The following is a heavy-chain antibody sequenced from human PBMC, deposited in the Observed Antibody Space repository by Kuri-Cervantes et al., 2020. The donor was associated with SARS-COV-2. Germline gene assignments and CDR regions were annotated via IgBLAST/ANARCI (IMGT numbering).Heavy chain of an antibody. V-gene: IGHV1-18*04. J-gene: IGHJ4*02. Sequence: ASVKVSCKASGYTFTSYGISWVRQAPGQGLEWMGWISAYNGNTNYAQKLQGRVTMTTDTSTSTAYMELRSLRSDDTAVYYCARGASPYDYIWGSYRSSPFDYWGQGTLVTVSS. D-gene: IGHD3-16*02. CDR3: ARGASPYDYIWGSYRSSPFDY. CDR1: GYTFTSYG. CDR2: ISAYNGNT.